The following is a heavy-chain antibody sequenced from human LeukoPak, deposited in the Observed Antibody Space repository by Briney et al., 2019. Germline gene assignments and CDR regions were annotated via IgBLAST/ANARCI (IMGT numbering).Heavy chain of an antibody. D-gene: IGHD4-17*01. CDR2: ITSGSSPI. V-gene: IGHV3-48*01. Sequence: PGGSLRLSCAASGFTFRSYSMNWVRQAPGKGLEWVSYITSGSSPIYYADSVKGRFTISRDNAKNSLYLQMNSLRGEDTAVCYCARRAYGDDSFDYWGQGTLVTVSS. CDR3: ARRAYGDDSFDY. CDR1: GFTFRSYS. J-gene: IGHJ4*02.